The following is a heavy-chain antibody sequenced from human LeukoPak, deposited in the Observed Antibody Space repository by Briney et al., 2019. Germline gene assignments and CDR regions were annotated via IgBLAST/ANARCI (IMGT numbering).Heavy chain of an antibody. D-gene: IGHD3-9*01. CDR1: GFTFSSYE. V-gene: IGHV3-7*01. Sequence: GGSLRLSCAASGFTFSSYEMNWVRQAPGKGLEWVANIKQDGSEKYYVDSVKGRFTISRDNAKNSLYLQMNSLRAEDTAVYYCVRSWIFDWLLNWGQGTLVTVSS. CDR3: VRSWIFDWLLN. J-gene: IGHJ4*02. CDR2: IKQDGSEK.